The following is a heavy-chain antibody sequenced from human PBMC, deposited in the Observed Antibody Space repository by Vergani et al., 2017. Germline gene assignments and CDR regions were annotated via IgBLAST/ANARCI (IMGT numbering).Heavy chain of an antibody. CDR3: ARFLTGTTIYYYYGMDV. D-gene: IGHD1-20*01. V-gene: IGHV4-34*01. J-gene: IGHJ6*02. Sequence: QVQLQQWGAGLLKPSETLSLTCAVYGGSFSGYYWSWIRQPPGKGLEWIGSIYYSGSTYYNPSLKSRVTISVDTSKNQFSLKLSSVTAADTAVYYCARFLTGTTIYYYYGMDVWGQGTTVTVSS. CDR2: IYYSGST. CDR1: GGSFSGYY.